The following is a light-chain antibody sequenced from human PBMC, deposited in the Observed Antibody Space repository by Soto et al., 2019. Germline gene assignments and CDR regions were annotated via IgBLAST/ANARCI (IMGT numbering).Light chain of an antibody. CDR2: RAS. Sequence: DIQMTQSPSTLSASVGDRVTITCRASQNINTWVAWYQQKPGKAPNLLIYRASSLESGVPSRFSGSGSGTEFTLTISSLQPDDFATYYCQQYNTFWTFGQGTKGEIK. CDR3: QQYNTFWT. V-gene: IGKV1-5*01. J-gene: IGKJ1*01. CDR1: QNINTW.